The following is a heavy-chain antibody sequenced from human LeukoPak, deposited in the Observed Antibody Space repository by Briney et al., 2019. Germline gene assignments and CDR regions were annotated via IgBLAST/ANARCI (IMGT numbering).Heavy chain of an antibody. J-gene: IGHJ4*02. CDR2: INPSGGST. D-gene: IGHD3-22*01. CDR1: GYTFTSYF. CDR3: ARVHYYDSSGYYNFDY. Sequence: ASVKVSCKASGYTFTSYFIHWVRQAPGQGLEWMGIINPSGGSTGYPQKFQGRVTMTRDTSTSTVYMELSSLRSEDAAVYYCARVHYYDSSGYYNFDYWGQGTLVTVSS. V-gene: IGHV1-46*01.